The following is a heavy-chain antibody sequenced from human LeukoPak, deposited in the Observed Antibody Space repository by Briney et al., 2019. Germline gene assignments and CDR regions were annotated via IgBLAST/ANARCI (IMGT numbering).Heavy chain of an antibody. CDR1: GFTFSSYG. D-gene: IGHD3-9*01. V-gene: IGHV3-30*18. J-gene: IGHJ4*02. Sequence: GGSLRLSCAASGFTFSSYGMHWVRQAPGKGLEWVAVISYDGSNKYHADSVKGRFTISRDNSKNTLYLQMNSLRAEDTAVYYCAKDPPDYDILTGYFDYWGQGTLVTVSS. CDR3: AKDPPDYDILTGYFDY. CDR2: ISYDGSNK.